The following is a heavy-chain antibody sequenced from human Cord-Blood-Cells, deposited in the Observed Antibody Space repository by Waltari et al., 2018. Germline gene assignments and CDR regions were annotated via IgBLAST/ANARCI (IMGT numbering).Heavy chain of an antibody. D-gene: IGHD2-2*01. Sequence: EVQLVESGGGLVQPGGSLRLSCAASGFTFSSYEMNWVRQAPGQGLEWVSSISSSGSTIYYADSVKGRFTISRDNAKNSLYLQMNSLRAEDTAVYYCAREAGTLGYCSSTSCYANYYGMDVWGQGTTVTVSS. CDR3: AREAGTLGYCSSTSCYANYYGMDV. V-gene: IGHV3-48*03. J-gene: IGHJ6*02. CDR1: GFTFSSYE. CDR2: ISSSGSTI.